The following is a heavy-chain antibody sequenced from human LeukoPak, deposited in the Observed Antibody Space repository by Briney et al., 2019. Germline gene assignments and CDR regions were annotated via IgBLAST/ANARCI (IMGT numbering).Heavy chain of an antibody. D-gene: IGHD3-22*01. V-gene: IGHV3-15*01. CDR3: TTDRPHLYYDSSGPNFDY. CDR2: IKSKTDGGTT. Sequence: PGGSLRLSCAASGFNFINYWMNWVRQAPGKGLEWVGRIKSKTDGGTTDYAAPVKGRFTISRDDSKNTLYLQVNSLKTEDTAVYYCTTDRPHLYYDSSGPNFDYWGQGTLVTVAS. J-gene: IGHJ4*02. CDR1: GFNFINYW.